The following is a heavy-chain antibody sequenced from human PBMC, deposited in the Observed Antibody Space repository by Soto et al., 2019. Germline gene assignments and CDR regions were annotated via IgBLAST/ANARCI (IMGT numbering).Heavy chain of an antibody. CDR1: GVSISSSSYY. J-gene: IGHJ5*02. V-gene: IGHV4-39*01. Sequence: PSATLSLTCTVSGVSISSSSYYWGWIRQPPGKGLEWIGSIYYSGSTYYNPSLKSRVTISVDTSKNQFSLKLSSVTAADTAVYYCARHVVAYCSGGSCYCDHRHWFDPWGQGTLVIVS. D-gene: IGHD2-15*01. CDR2: IYYSGST. CDR3: ARHVVAYCSGGSCYCDHRHWFDP.